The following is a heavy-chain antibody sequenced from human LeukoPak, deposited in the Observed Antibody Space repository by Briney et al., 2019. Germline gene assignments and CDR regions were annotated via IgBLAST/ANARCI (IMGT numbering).Heavy chain of an antibody. CDR2: ISSSSSYI. CDR1: GFTFSSYS. D-gene: IGHD6-13*01. Sequence: GGSLRLSCAASGFTFSSYSMTWVRQAPGKGLEWVSSISSSSSYIYYADSVKGRFTISRDNAKNSLYLQMNSLRAEDTAVYYCARVRIAAADIPDYWGQGTLVTVSS. CDR3: ARVRIAAADIPDY. V-gene: IGHV3-21*01. J-gene: IGHJ4*02.